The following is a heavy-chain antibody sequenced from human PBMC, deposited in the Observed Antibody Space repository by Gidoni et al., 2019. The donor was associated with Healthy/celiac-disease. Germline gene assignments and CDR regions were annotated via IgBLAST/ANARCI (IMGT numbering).Heavy chain of an antibody. Sequence: QLQLQESGPGLVTPSETLSLTCTVSGGSLSSSSYYWGWIRQPPGQGLEWIGSIYYSGSTYYNPSLKSRVTISVDTSKNQFSLKLSSVTAADTAVYYCARHDVVGATITYYYYGMDVWGQGTTVTVSS. CDR2: IYYSGST. CDR1: GGSLSSSSYY. CDR3: ARHDVVGATITYYYYGMDV. J-gene: IGHJ6*02. D-gene: IGHD1-26*01. V-gene: IGHV4-39*01.